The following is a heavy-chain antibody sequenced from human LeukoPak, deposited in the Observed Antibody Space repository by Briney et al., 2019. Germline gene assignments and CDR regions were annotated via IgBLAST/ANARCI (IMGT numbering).Heavy chain of an antibody. D-gene: IGHD3-22*01. Sequence: ASVKVSCTASGYTFTSYDINWVRQAPGQGLEWMGWMNPNSGNTGYAQKFQGRVTMTRNTSISTAYMELSSLRSEDTAVYYCARLRVDSSGYSTFDYWGQGTLVTVSS. CDR1: GYTFTSYD. V-gene: IGHV1-8*01. J-gene: IGHJ4*02. CDR3: ARLRVDSSGYSTFDY. CDR2: MNPNSGNT.